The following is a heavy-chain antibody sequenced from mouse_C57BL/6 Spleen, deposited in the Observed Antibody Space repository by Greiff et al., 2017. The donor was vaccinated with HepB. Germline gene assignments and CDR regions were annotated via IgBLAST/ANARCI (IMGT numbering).Heavy chain of an antibody. J-gene: IGHJ2*01. Sequence: QVQLQQSGPELVKPGASVKISCKASGYAFSSSWMNWVKQRPGKGLEWIGRIYPGDGDTNYNGKFKGKATLTADKSSSTAYMQLSSLTSEDSAVYFCAAPIYDGYYDYFDYWGQGTTLTVSS. CDR3: AAPIYDGYYDYFDY. V-gene: IGHV1-82*01. CDR1: GYAFSSSW. CDR2: IYPGDGDT. D-gene: IGHD2-3*01.